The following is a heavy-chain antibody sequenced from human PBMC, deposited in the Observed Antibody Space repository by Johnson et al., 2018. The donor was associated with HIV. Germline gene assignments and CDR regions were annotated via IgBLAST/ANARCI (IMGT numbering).Heavy chain of an antibody. J-gene: IGHJ3*02. CDR3: AIGEWELNAGHGFDI. D-gene: IGHD1-26*01. V-gene: IGHV3-20*04. CDR2: INWNGGST. Sequence: VQLVESGGGVVQPGRSLRLSCAASGFTFDDYGMSWVRQVPGKGLEWVSGINWNGGSTGYADSVKGRFTISRDNAKNSLYLQINSLRAEDTAFYYFAIGEWELNAGHGFDIWGQGTMVTVS. CDR1: GFTFDDYG.